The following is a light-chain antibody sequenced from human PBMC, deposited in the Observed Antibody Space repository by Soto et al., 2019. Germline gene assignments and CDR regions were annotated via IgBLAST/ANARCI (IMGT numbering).Light chain of an antibody. V-gene: IGLV2-14*01. Sequence: QSALTQPASVSGSPGQSITISCTGASSDVGRYNYVSWYQLHPGKAPKLIIYEVSNRPSGVSNRFSGSKSGNTASLTISGLRAEDEADYYCNSYTSSTANVFGTGTKVTV. CDR1: SSDVGRYNY. CDR2: EVS. J-gene: IGLJ1*01. CDR3: NSYTSSTANV.